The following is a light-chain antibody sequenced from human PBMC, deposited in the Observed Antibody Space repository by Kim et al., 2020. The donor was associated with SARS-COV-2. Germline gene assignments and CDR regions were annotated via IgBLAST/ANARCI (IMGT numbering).Light chain of an antibody. V-gene: IGLV3-19*01. CDR3: TSRDSGVNHGV. Sequence: RQTESLTCQGDSVRSYYASWHQPKPRQAPVLVSYEKNNRPSVIRYRSSGFRAGNTASLTITGAHAEEEADHYCTSRDSGVNHGVFGGGTKLTVL. CDR2: EKN. J-gene: IGLJ3*02. CDR1: SVRSYY.